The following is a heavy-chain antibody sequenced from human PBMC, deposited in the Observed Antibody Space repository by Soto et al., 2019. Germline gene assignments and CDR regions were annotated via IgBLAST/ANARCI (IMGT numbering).Heavy chain of an antibody. Sequence: VGSLRVSCASSVFTFSSYAMSWVRHSPGKGLEWVSAISGSGGSTYYADSVKGRFTISRDNSKNTLYLQMNSLRAEDTAVYYCAKDRFLEWLSKGPFDYWGQGTLVTVSS. J-gene: IGHJ4*02. V-gene: IGHV3-23*01. D-gene: IGHD3-3*01. CDR2: ISGSGGST. CDR3: AKDRFLEWLSKGPFDY. CDR1: VFTFSSYA.